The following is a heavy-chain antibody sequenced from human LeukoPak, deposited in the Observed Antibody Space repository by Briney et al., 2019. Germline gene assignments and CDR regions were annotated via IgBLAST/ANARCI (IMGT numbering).Heavy chain of an antibody. CDR3: AAVIDY. CDR1: GFTFSSYE. V-gene: IGHV3-48*03. CDR2: ISNSGSTK. Sequence: PGGSLRLSCAASGFTFSSYEMNWIRQAPGKGLEWISYISNSGSTKYYADSVKGRFTIFRDNAKNSVFLQMNSLRAEDTAVYYCAAVIDYWGQGTLVTVSS. J-gene: IGHJ4*02.